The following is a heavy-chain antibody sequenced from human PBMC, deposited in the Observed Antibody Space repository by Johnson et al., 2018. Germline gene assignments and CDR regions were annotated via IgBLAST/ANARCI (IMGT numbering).Heavy chain of an antibody. CDR3: AREVVANSMVSDY. CDR2: VYHTGGA. Sequence: QVQLQESGPGLVKPSETLSLTCTISGSHVSSDSYYWGWIRQSPGKGLEWIGSVYHTGGAYYNPSLSSRVNILRDKSKNQFSLFLDSGTAADTAVYYCAREVVANSMVSDYWGQGTLVTVSS. CDR1: GSHVSSDSYY. V-gene: IGHV4-39*07. D-gene: IGHD5-12*01. J-gene: IGHJ4*02.